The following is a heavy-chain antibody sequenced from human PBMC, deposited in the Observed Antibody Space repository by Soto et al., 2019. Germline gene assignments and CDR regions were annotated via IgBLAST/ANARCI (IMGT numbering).Heavy chain of an antibody. D-gene: IGHD2-21*01. CDR1: GFTFSDFC. J-gene: IGHJ4*02. CDR3: VRGGGGGQFDS. Sequence: QIQLVESGGGLVKPGGALRLSCEASGFTFSDFCMSWIRQAPGKGLEWLSYISPKSNYREYAESVKGRHTISRDNAKNSLSLQMNSLRVEDTAVYYCVRGGGGGQFDSWGQGTLVTVSS. V-gene: IGHV3-11*06. CDR2: ISPKSNYR.